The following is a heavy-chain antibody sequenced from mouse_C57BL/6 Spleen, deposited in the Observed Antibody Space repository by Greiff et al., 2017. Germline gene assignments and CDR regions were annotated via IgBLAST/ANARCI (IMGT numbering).Heavy chain of an antibody. D-gene: IGHD4-1*01. CDR3: ARETGTDY. V-gene: IGHV1-22*01. J-gene: IGHJ2*01. CDR2: INPNNGGT. Sequence: VHVKQSGPELVKPGASVKMSCKASGYTFTDYNMHWVKQSHGKSLEWIGYINPNNGGTSYNQKFKGKATLTVNKSSSTAYMELRSLTSEDSAVYYCARETGTDYWGQGTTLTVSS. CDR1: GYTFTDYN.